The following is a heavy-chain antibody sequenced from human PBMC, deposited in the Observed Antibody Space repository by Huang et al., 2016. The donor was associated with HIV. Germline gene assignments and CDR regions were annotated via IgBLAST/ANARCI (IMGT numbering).Heavy chain of an antibody. CDR3: AKDLTYTFGRHFDY. CDR1: GFTFGSVG. V-gene: IGHV3-30*02. J-gene: IGHJ4*02. D-gene: IGHD3-3*01. CDR2: IRYDGNNY. Sequence: QVQLVESGGGVVQPGGSLRLSCTASGFTFGSVGMHWVRQAPGKGLEWVAFIRYDGNNYYYADSVRGRFTISSDNSKDTLYLQMNRLRPDDSAVYYCAKDLTYTFGRHFDYWGRGTLVTVSS.